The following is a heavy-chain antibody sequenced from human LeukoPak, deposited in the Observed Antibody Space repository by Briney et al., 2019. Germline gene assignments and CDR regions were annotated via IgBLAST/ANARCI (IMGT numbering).Heavy chain of an antibody. Sequence: KPSETLSLTCTVSGGSISSSSHYWGWIRQPPGKGLEWIGSIYYSGSTYYNPSLKSRVTISVDTSKNQFSLKLSSVTAADTAVYYCAGDFMVTTRNAFDIWGQGTMVTVSS. CDR1: GGSISSSSHY. CDR3: AGDFMVTTRNAFDI. CDR2: IYYSGST. J-gene: IGHJ3*02. D-gene: IGHD4-23*01. V-gene: IGHV4-39*01.